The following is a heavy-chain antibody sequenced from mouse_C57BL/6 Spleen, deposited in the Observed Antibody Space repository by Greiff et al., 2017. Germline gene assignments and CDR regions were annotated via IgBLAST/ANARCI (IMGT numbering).Heavy chain of an antibody. CDR2: IYPGSGNT. D-gene: IGHD3-2*02. Sequence: VQLQQSGAELVRPGASVKLSCKASGYTFTDYYINWVKQRPGQGLEWIARIYPGSGNTYYNETFKSKATLTVDKSSSTAYMQLSSLTAEDSAVYYGASGCAAQATRYWGQGTTLTVSS. CDR1: GYTFTDYY. CDR3: ASGCAAQATRY. V-gene: IGHV1-76*01. J-gene: IGHJ2*01.